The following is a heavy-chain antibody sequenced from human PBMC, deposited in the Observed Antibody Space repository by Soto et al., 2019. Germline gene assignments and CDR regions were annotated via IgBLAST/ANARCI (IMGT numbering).Heavy chain of an antibody. CDR3: AREMGYCSSSSCWGGFDP. Sequence: QVQLVQSGAEVKKPGASVKVSCKASGYTFTGYYIHWVRQAPGQGLEWMGWINPNSGGTNCAQKCQGRVTMTRDTSISTAYMEVSRLGSDDTAVYHCAREMGYCSSSSCWGGFDPWGQGTLVTVSS. CDR2: INPNSGGT. CDR1: GYTFTGYY. V-gene: IGHV1-2*02. D-gene: IGHD2-2*01. J-gene: IGHJ5*02.